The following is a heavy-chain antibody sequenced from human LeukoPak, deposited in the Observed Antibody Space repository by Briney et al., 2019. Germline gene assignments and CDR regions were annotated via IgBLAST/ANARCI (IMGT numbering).Heavy chain of an antibody. CDR2: ISYDGSNK. D-gene: IGHD3-22*01. CDR3: AKDRGYGLDY. V-gene: IGHV3-30*18. J-gene: IGHJ4*02. Sequence: GGSLRLSCAASGFTFSSYGMHWVRQAPGKGLEWVAVISYDGSNKYYADSVKGRFTISRDNSKDTLYLQMNSLRAEDTAVYYCAKDRGYGLDYWGQGTLVTVSS. CDR1: GFTFSSYG.